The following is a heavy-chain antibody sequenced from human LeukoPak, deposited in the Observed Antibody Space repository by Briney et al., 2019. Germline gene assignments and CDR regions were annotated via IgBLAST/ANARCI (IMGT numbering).Heavy chain of an antibody. J-gene: IGHJ5*02. CDR2: ISSTSDTI. Sequence: GGSLRLSCAASGFTFNSYWMAWVRQAPGKGLEWVSYISSTSDTIYYVDSVKGRFTISRDNAKNSLYLQMNSLRVDDTAVYYCTRELASWGQGTLVTVSS. V-gene: IGHV3-48*01. CDR3: TRELAS. CDR1: GFTFNSYW.